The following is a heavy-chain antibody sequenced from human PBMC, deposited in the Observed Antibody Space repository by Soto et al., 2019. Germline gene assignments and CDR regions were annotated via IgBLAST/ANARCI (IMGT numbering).Heavy chain of an antibody. CDR3: CLDY. V-gene: IGHV1-2*04. CDR2: NNPNSGGT. D-gene: IGHD3-10*01. Sequence: QVQLVQSGAEVKKPGASVKVSCKASGYTFTGYHMHRVRQAPGQGLEWLGWNNPNSGGTNYAQKFQGWVNMTRDTSLSTAYMELGSLRSEDTGVAGGCLDYWGQGTPVTVSS. J-gene: IGHJ4*02. CDR1: GYTFTGYH.